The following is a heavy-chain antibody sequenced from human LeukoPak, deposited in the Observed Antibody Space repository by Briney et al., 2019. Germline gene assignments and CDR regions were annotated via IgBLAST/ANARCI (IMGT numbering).Heavy chain of an antibody. CDR1: DYTFTSYG. J-gene: IGHJ4*02. CDR2: ISAYNGNT. D-gene: IGHD4-11*01. Sequence: ASVKVSCKASDYTFTSYGISWVRQAPGQGFEWMGWISAYNGNTNYAQKLQGRVTMTTDTSTSTAYMELRSLRSDDTAVYYCGRTTVTTYVDYWGQGTLVTVSS. CDR3: GRTTVTTYVDY. V-gene: IGHV1-18*01.